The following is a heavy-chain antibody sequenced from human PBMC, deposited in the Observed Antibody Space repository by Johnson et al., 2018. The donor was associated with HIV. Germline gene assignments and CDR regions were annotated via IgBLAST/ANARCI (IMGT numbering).Heavy chain of an antibody. CDR1: GFTVSSNS. Sequence: VQLVESGGALVQPGGSLRLSCAASGFTVSSNSMTWVRQAPGKGLEWVSLIYRGGSTYYADSVKGRFTISRDNSKNTLYLQMNSLRAEDTAVYYCARVGDSSSSLGAFDIWGQGTMVTVSS. J-gene: IGHJ3*02. V-gene: IGHV3-66*01. CDR2: IYRGGST. D-gene: IGHD6-6*01. CDR3: ARVGDSSSSLGAFDI.